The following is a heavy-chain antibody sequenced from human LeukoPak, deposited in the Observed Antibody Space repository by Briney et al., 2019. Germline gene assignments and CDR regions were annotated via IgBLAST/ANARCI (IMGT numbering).Heavy chain of an antibody. V-gene: IGHV3-48*03. J-gene: IGHJ4*02. CDR3: ARARPATMISHTYFDY. D-gene: IGHD3-22*01. Sequence: GGSLRLSCAASGFTFSSYEMNWVRQAPGKGLEWVSYISSIGSTIYYADSVKGRFTISRDNAKNSLYLQMNSLRAEDTTLYYCARARPATMISHTYFDYWGQGTLVTVSS. CDR2: ISSIGSTI. CDR1: GFTFSSYE.